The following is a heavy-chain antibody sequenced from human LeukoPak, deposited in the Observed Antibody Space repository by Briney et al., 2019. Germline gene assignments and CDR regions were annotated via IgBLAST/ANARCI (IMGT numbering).Heavy chain of an antibody. V-gene: IGHV3-74*01. CDR1: GFTFSSYW. CDR2: INPGGGSI. CDR3: ARSNQADDY. D-gene: IGHD1-14*01. J-gene: IGHJ4*02. Sequence: GGSLGLSCAASGFTFSSYWMHWVRQVPGKGLVWVARINPGGGSITYADSVKGRFTISRDNAKNTLYLQMDSLRAEDTGVYYCARSNQADDYWGQGTLVTVSS.